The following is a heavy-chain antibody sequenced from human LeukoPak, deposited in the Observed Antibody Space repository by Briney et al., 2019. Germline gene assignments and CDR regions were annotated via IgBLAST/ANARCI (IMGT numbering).Heavy chain of an antibody. V-gene: IGHV4-34*03. J-gene: IGHJ6*03. CDR2: INHSGST. Sequence: SETLSLTCAVYGGSFSGYYWSWIRQPPGRGLEWIGEINHSGSTNYNPSLKSRVTMSVDTSKNQFSLNRISVTAADTAYYMDVWGKRTTVTGSS. CDR3: V. CDR1: GGSFSGYY.